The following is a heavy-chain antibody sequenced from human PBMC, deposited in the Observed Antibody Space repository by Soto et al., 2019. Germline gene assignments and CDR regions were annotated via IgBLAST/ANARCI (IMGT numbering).Heavy chain of an antibody. J-gene: IGHJ5*02. CDR3: AKDLMATVVTPGWFDP. CDR1: GFTFSSYG. V-gene: IGHV3-30*18. D-gene: IGHD4-17*01. Sequence: GGSLRLSCAASGFTFSSYGMHWVRQAPGKGLEWVAVISYDGSNKYYADSVKGRFTISRDNSKNTLYLQMNSLRAEDTAVYYCAKDLMATVVTPGWFDPWGQGTLVTVSS. CDR2: ISYDGSNK.